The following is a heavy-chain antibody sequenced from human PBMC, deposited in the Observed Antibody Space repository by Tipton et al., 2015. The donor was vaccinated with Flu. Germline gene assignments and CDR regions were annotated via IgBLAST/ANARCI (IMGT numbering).Heavy chain of an antibody. D-gene: IGHD3-10*01. CDR2: INPNSGGT. J-gene: IGHJ3*02. Sequence: QMQLVQSGAEVKKPGASVKVSCKASGYTFTGYYMHWARQTPGQGLEWMGRINPNSGGTNYAQKLQGRVTMTRDTSISTAYMELSRVSSGDAAGYFCARAWSYFGSGSNNAFDIWGQGTMVTVSS. CDR1: GYTFTGYY. V-gene: IGHV1-2*06. CDR3: ARAWSYFGSGSNNAFDI.